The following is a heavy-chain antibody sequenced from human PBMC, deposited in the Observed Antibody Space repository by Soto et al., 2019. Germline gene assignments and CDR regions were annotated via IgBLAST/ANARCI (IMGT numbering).Heavy chain of an antibody. V-gene: IGHV3-23*01. J-gene: IGHJ3*01. D-gene: IGHD3-22*01. CDR3: AKDRLMLTMVVVGAFDF. CDR2: ISGSGSTT. CDR1: GFSFNNHA. Sequence: EVQLLESGGGLVQPGGSLRLSCAASGFSFNNHAMTWVRQAPGKGLEWVSGISGSGSTTHYADSVKGRFTISRDNSKDTLYLQMNSLRPEDTAVYYCAKDRLMLTMVVVGAFDFWGLGTMVTVSS.